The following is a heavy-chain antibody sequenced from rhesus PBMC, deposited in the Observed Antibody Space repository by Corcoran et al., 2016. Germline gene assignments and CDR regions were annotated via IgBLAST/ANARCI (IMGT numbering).Heavy chain of an antibody. V-gene: IGHV4S7*01. CDR2: IYGSSGST. CDR1: GGSISSGYG. Sequence: QVQLQESGPGLVKPSETLSLTCAVSGGSISSGYGWSWLRQPPGKGLEWIGHIYGSSGSTYYNPSLKSRVTISKDTSKNQFSLKLSSVTAADTAVYYCAGPPGSGSYYLDYWGQGVLVTVSS. D-gene: IGHD3-16*01. J-gene: IGHJ4*01. CDR3: AGPPGSGSYYLDY.